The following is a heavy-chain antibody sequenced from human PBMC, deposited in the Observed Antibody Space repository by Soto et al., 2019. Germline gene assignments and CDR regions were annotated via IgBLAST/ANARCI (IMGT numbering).Heavy chain of an antibody. Sequence: ASVKVSCKASGYTFTSYDINWVRQATGQGLEWMGWMNPNSGNTGYAQKFQGRVTMTRNTSISTAYMELSSLRSEDTAVYYCARSLWDLSGGHDMDVWGKGTTVTVSS. CDR3: ARSLWDLSGGHDMDV. V-gene: IGHV1-8*01. D-gene: IGHD3-10*01. CDR1: GYTFTSYD. J-gene: IGHJ6*03. CDR2: MNPNSGNT.